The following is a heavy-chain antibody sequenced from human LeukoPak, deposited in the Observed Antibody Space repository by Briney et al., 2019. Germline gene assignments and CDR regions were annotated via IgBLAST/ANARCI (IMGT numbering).Heavy chain of an antibody. CDR2: INHSGST. CDR1: GGSFSGYY. V-gene: IGHV4-34*01. J-gene: IGHJ4*02. CDR3: ARGRKGGYSYALSYFDY. D-gene: IGHD5-18*01. Sequence: PSETLSLTCAAYGGSFSGYYRSWIRQPPGKGLEWIGDINHSGSTNYNPSLKSRVTISVDTSKNQFSLKLSSVTAADTAVYYCARGRKGGYSYALSYFDYWGQGTLVTVSS.